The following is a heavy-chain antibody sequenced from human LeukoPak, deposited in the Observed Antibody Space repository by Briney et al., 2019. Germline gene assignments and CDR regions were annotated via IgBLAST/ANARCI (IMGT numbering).Heavy chain of an antibody. Sequence: SVKVSCKASGGTFSSYAISWVRQTPGQGLEWMGGIIPIFGTANYAQKFQGRVTITADKSTSTAYMELSSLRSEDTAVYYCARTTMVRGTYYMDVWGKGTTVTISS. CDR1: GGTFSSYA. V-gene: IGHV1-69*06. D-gene: IGHD3-10*01. J-gene: IGHJ6*03. CDR3: ARTTMVRGTYYMDV. CDR2: IIPIFGTA.